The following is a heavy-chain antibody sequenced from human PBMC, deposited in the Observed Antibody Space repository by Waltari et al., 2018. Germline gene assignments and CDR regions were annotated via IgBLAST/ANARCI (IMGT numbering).Heavy chain of an antibody. D-gene: IGHD2-2*01. CDR3: ARDRNSVPSAEYFQH. V-gene: IGHV1-69*08. CDR1: GGTFSSYT. J-gene: IGHJ1*01. Sequence: QVQLVQSGAEVKKPGSSVKVSCKASGGTFSSYTISWVRQAPGQGLEWMGRIIPILGIANYAQKFQGRVTITADKSTSTAYMELSSLRSEDTAVYYCARDRNSVPSAEYFQHWGQGTLVTVSS. CDR2: IIPILGIA.